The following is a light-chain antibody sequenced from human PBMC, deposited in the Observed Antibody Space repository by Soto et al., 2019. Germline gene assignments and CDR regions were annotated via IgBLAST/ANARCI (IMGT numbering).Light chain of an antibody. J-gene: IGLJ1*01. CDR2: EVS. V-gene: IGLV2-14*01. Sequence: QSALTQPASVSGSPGQSITISCTGTSSDVGGYNYVSWYQQHPGKAPKLMIYEVSNRPSGVSNRFSGSKSGNTASLTISGLQAEDEADYYCSSYTSSSVYVFGTGTTLTVL. CDR3: SSYTSSSVYV. CDR1: SSDVGGYNY.